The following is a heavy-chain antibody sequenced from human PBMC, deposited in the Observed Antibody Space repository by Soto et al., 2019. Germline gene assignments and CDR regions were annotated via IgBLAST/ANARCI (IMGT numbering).Heavy chain of an antibody. D-gene: IGHD6-13*01. V-gene: IGHV3-33*01. CDR2: IWYDGSNK. CDR1: GFPFSSYG. CDR3: ARWGIAAGDY. Sequence: QVQLVESGGGVVQPGRSLRLSCAASGFPFSSYGLHWVRQAPGKGLEWVAVIWYDGSNKYYADSVKGRFTISRDNSKNTLYLQMNSLRAEDTAVYYCARWGIAAGDYWGQGTLVTVSS. J-gene: IGHJ4*02.